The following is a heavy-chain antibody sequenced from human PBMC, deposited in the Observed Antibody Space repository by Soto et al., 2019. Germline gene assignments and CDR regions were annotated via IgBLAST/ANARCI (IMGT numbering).Heavy chain of an antibody. CDR1: VFSLTTYS. J-gene: IGHJ6*01. V-gene: IGHV3-48*02. CDR3: TRYGWAKNVLVPVEGMDV. CDR2: VSSSGATI. Sequence: GESLKISCAVSVFSLTTYSMTWVRQAPVKGLEWISYVSSSGATIHYADSVRGRFTISRDHARNSLYLQMKSLRDEDTAVYYCTRYGWAKNVLVPVEGMDVWGQGTTVTVSS. D-gene: IGHD2-2*01.